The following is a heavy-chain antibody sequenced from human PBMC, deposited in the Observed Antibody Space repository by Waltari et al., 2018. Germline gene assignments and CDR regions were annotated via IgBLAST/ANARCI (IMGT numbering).Heavy chain of an antibody. V-gene: IGHV4-61*02. CDR2: IYTSGST. CDR1: GGSIRSGRYY. Sequence: QVQLQESGPGLVKPSQTLSLTCTVSGGSIRSGRYYWSWIRQPAGKGLEWIGRIYTSGSTNYNPSLKSRVTISVNTSKNQFSLKLSSVTAADTAVYYCARGFGVVPFDYWGQGTLVTVSS. J-gene: IGHJ4*02. D-gene: IGHD3-3*01. CDR3: ARGFGVVPFDY.